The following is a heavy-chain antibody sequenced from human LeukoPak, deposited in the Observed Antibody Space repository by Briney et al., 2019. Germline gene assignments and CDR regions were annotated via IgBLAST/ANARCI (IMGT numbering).Heavy chain of an antibody. CDR2: INQGGSRL. CDR1: GFTFGRYW. Sequence: GGSLRLFCAGSGFTFGRYWMSWVRQAPGKGLDWVASINQGGSRLHYLDSVTGRFIISRDDAQNSLFLQMTRLRVDDTAVYYCARLKDDVTKLDYWGQGTLVSVSS. V-gene: IGHV3-7*01. CDR3: ARLKDDVTKLDY. D-gene: IGHD2-8*01. J-gene: IGHJ4*02.